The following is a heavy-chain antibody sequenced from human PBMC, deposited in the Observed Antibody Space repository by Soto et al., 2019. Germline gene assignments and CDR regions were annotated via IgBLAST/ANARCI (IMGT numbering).Heavy chain of an antibody. CDR2: IIPLFGRP. CDR3: ARDSRIGYCSGGSCYHGPFDY. V-gene: IGHV1-69*06. D-gene: IGHD2-15*01. Sequence: SVKVSCKASGGTFGSYVFNWVRQAPGQGLEWMGGIIPLFGRPNYAQKFQGRVTITADKSTSTAYMELSSLRSEDTAVYYCARDSRIGYCSGGSCYHGPFDYWGQGTLVTVSS. J-gene: IGHJ4*02. CDR1: GGTFGSYV.